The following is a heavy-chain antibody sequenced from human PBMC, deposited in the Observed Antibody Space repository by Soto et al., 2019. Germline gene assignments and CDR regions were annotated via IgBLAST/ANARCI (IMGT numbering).Heavy chain of an antibody. CDR3: AGDRWFGESAGMDV. CDR1: GGSISSGGYY. V-gene: IGHV4-31*03. D-gene: IGHD3-10*01. CDR2: IYYSGST. J-gene: IGHJ6*02. Sequence: QVQLQESGPGLVKPSQTLSLTCTVSGGSISSGGYYWSWIRQHPGKGLEWIGYIYYSGSTYYNPSLKRRVTIAVDTSKNQFSLKLSSVTAADTAVYYCAGDRWFGESAGMDVWGQGTTVTVSS.